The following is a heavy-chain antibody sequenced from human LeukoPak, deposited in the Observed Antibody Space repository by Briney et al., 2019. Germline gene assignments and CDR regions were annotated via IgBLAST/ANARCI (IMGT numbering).Heavy chain of an antibody. CDR1: GGSFSGYY. Sequence: SETLSLTCAVYGGSFSGYYWSWIRQSPGKGLEWIGEINHSGSTNYNPSLKSRVTISVDTSKNQFSLKLSSVTAADTAVYYCARGRKHIVLMVYASTLFDYWGQGTLVTVSS. J-gene: IGHJ4*02. V-gene: IGHV4-34*01. CDR2: INHSGST. CDR3: ARGRKHIVLMVYASTLFDY. D-gene: IGHD2-8*01.